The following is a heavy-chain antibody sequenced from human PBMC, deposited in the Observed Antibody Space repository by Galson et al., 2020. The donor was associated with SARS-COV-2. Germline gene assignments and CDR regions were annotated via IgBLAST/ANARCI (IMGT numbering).Heavy chain of an antibody. V-gene: IGHV4-39*01. J-gene: IGHJ3*02. D-gene: IGHD2-21*02. Sequence: SETLSLTCTVSGGSISSSSYYWGWIRQPPGKGLEWIGSIHYSGSTYYNSSLKSRVTISVDTSKNQFSLQLSSLTAADTAVYYCARLAIPRLLLSSQDAVDIWGRGTMVTVSS. CDR3: ARLAIPRLLLSSQDAVDI. CDR2: IHYSGST. CDR1: GGSISSSSYY.